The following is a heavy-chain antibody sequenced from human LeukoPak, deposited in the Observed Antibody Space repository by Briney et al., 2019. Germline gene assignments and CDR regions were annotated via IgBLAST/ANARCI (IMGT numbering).Heavy chain of an antibody. Sequence: SLRLSCAASGFTFGDYGMHWARQLPGEGLEWVSGISWNSGSIGYADSVKGRFTISRDNAKNTPYLQMDSLRAEDTVLYYCTKYAGFSAAQYYFDYWGQGTLVTVSS. D-gene: IGHD6-13*01. CDR3: TKYAGFSAAQYYFDY. V-gene: IGHV3-9*01. J-gene: IGHJ4*02. CDR2: ISWNSGSI. CDR1: GFTFGDYG.